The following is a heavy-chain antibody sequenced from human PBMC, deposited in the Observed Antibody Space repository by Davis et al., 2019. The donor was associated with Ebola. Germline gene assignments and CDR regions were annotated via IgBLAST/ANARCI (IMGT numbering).Heavy chain of an antibody. CDR3: AKGKLRFLEWSMFDH. D-gene: IGHD3-3*01. V-gene: IGHV3-23*01. CDR1: GFIFSSYV. J-gene: IGHJ4*02. Sequence: GESLKISCAASGFIFSSYVMSWVRQAPGKGLEWVSGVSVSGSTTDYADSVKGRFTISRDNSKNTLYLQMNSLRVEDTAVYYCAKGKLRFLEWSMFDHWGQGTLVTVSS. CDR2: VSVSGSTT.